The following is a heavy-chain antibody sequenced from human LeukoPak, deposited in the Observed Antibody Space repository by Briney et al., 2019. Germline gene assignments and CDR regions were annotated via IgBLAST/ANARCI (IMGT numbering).Heavy chain of an antibody. CDR2: ISSSSNDI. Sequence: PGGSLRLSCAASGFTFSSYSMNWVRQAAGKGLEWVSSISSSSNDIHYADSVKGRFTISRDNAKNSLYLQMNSLRAEDTAMYYCARLGYSGYDYRNNWFDPWGQGTLVTVSS. V-gene: IGHV3-21*04. CDR3: ARLGYSGYDYRNNWFDP. D-gene: IGHD5-12*01. J-gene: IGHJ5*02. CDR1: GFTFSSYS.